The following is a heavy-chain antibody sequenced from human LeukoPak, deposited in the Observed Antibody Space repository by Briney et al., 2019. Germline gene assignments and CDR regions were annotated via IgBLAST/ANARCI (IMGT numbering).Heavy chain of an antibody. CDR2: IKQDGSQK. CDR3: ASGNDFDY. J-gene: IGHJ4*02. D-gene: IGHD1-1*01. CDR1: GFTFSSYA. V-gene: IGHV3-7*03. Sequence: GGSLRLSCAASGFTFSSYAMSWVRQAPGKGLEWVASIKQDGSQKYYLDSVKGRFTISRDNAKNSLTLQMNSLRVEDTAVYYCASGNDFDYWGQGTLVTVSS.